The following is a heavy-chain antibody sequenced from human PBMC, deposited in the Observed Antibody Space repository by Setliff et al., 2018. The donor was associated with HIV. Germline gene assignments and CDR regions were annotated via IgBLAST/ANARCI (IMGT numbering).Heavy chain of an antibody. CDR3: AKARSEYQLMPWYYYMDV. Sequence: LSLTCTVSGGSISSYYGSWIRQSAGKGLEWISYISSSGTTIYYADSVKGRFTISRDNAKNSLYLEMNSLRAEETAVYHCAKARSEYQLMPWYYYMDVWGQGTTVTVSS. CDR1: GGSISSYY. J-gene: IGHJ6*03. V-gene: IGHV3-11*04. CDR2: ISSSGTTI. D-gene: IGHD6-6*01.